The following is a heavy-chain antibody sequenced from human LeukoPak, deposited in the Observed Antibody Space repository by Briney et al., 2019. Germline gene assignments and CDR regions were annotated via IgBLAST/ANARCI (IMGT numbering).Heavy chain of an antibody. V-gene: IGHV3-30-3*01. J-gene: IGHJ4*02. CDR2: ISYDGNNK. CDR3: ARESSSSWFDY. CDR1: GFTFSSYA. Sequence: GGSLRLSCAASGFTFSSYAMHWVRQAPGKGLEWVAVISYDGNNKYYADSVKGRFTISRDNSKNTLYLQMNSLRAEDTAVYYCARESSSSWFDYWGQGTLVTVSS. D-gene: IGHD6-13*01.